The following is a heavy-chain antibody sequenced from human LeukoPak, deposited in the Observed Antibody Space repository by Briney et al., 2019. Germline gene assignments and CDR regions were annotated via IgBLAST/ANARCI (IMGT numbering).Heavy chain of an antibody. J-gene: IGHJ4*02. V-gene: IGHV4-59*01. CDR1: GFTFSSYW. D-gene: IGHD3-3*01. CDR3: ASIIRGRGY. Sequence: PGGPLRLSCAASGFTFSSYWMSWVRQAPGKGLEWIGYIYYSGSTNYNPSLKSRVTISVGTSKNQFSLKLSSVTAADTAVYYCASIIRGRGYWGQGTLVTVSS. CDR2: IYYSGST.